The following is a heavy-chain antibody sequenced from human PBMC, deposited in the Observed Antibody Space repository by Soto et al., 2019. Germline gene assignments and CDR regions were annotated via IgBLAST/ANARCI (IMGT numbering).Heavy chain of an antibody. CDR3: ARGRRTVTPPLDY. J-gene: IGHJ4*02. CDR1: GGSFSGYY. D-gene: IGHD4-17*01. Sequence: SETLSLTCAVYGGSFSGYYWSWIRQPPGKGLGGRGEINHSGSTNDNPSLKSRVTISGDTSKNQFPLKLSSVTAADTAVYYCARGRRTVTPPLDYWGQGTLVTVSS. CDR2: INHSGST. V-gene: IGHV4-34*01.